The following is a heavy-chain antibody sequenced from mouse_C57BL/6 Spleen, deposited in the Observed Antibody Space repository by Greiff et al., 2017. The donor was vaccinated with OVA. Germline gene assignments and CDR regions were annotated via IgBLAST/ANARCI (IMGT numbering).Heavy chain of an antibody. CDR2: IWTGGGT. D-gene: IGHD1-1*01. J-gene: IGHJ1*03. CDR3: ARSPLCSYGTFEV. Sequence: QVQLQQSGPGLVAPSQSLSITCTVSGFSLTSYVISWVRQPPGKGLEWLGVIWTGGGTNYNSALKSRLSISKDNTKSQVFLNMNSLQTDSAATDYCARSPLCSYGTFEVWGTGTTVTVSS. V-gene: IGHV2-9-1*01. CDR1: GFSLTSYV.